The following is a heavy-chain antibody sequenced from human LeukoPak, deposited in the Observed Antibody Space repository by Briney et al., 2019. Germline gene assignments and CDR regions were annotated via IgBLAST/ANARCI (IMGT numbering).Heavy chain of an antibody. CDR2: ISGSGGST. CDR1: GFTFSSYA. V-gene: IGHV3-23*01. CDR3: ARGGYYDSSGYYGYYYYYYGMDV. Sequence: GGSLRLSCAASGFTFSSYAMSWVRQAPGKGLEWVSAISGSGGSTYYADSVKGRFTISRDNAKNSLYLQMNSLRDEDTAVYYCARGGYYDSSGYYGYYYYYYGMDVWGQGTTVTVSS. D-gene: IGHD3-22*01. J-gene: IGHJ6*02.